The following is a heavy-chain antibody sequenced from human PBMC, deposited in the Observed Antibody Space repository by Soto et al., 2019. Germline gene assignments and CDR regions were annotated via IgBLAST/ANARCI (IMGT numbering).Heavy chain of an antibody. V-gene: IGHV1-69*01. CDR1: GGTFSSYA. Sequence: QVQLVQSGAEVKKPGSSVKVSCKASGGTFSSYAISWVRQAPGQGLEWMGGIIPIFGTANYAQKFQGRVTITADEYTSTAYMELSRLRSEDTAVYYCAREGGRDYGDARSYWYFDLWGRGTLVTVSS. CDR2: IIPIFGTA. J-gene: IGHJ2*01. D-gene: IGHD4-17*01. CDR3: AREGGRDYGDARSYWYFDL.